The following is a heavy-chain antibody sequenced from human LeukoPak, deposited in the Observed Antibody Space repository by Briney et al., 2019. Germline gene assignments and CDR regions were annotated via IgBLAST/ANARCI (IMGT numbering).Heavy chain of an antibody. Sequence: ASVKVSCKASGGTFSSYAISWVRQAPGQGLEWMGRIIPILGIANYAQKFQGRVTITADKSTSTAYMELSSLRSEDTAVYYCARGQRWLQFDYWGQGTLVTVSS. CDR3: ARGQRWLQFDY. CDR1: GGTFSSYA. CDR2: IIPILGIA. V-gene: IGHV1-69*04. J-gene: IGHJ4*02. D-gene: IGHD5-24*01.